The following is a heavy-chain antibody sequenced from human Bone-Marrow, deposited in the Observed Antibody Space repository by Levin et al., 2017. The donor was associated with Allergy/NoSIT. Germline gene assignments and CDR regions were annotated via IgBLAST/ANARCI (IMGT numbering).Heavy chain of an antibody. CDR2: ISAYNGNT. J-gene: IGHJ6*02. CDR1: GYTFTSYG. Sequence: ASVKVSCKASGYTFTSYGISWVRQAPGQGLEWMGWISAYNGNTNYAQKLQGRVTMTTDTSTSTAYMELRSLRSDDTAVYYCARDHGDSSGWYYDYYGMDVWGQGTTVTVSS. D-gene: IGHD6-19*01. V-gene: IGHV1-18*01. CDR3: ARDHGDSSGWYYDYYGMDV.